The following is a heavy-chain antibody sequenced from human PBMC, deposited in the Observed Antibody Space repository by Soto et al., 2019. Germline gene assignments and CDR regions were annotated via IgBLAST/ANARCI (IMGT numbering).Heavy chain of an antibody. CDR2: INHSGST. CDR1: GGSFSGYY. J-gene: IGHJ5*02. D-gene: IGHD6-13*01. V-gene: IGHV4-34*01. CDR3: ARGLMWGIAAAGTFRWFDP. Sequence: PSEILSLTCAVYGGSFSGYYWSWIRQPPGKGLEWIGEINHSGSTNYNPSLKSRVTISVDTSKNQFSLKLSSVTAADTAVYYCARGLMWGIAAAGTFRWFDPWGQGTLVTVSS.